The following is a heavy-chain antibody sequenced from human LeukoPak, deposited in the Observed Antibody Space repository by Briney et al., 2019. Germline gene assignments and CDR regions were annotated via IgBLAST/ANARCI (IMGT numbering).Heavy chain of an antibody. CDR2: IWYDGSNK. V-gene: IGHV3-33*06. Sequence: GGSLRLSCAASGFTFSSYGMHWVRQAPGKGLEWVAVIWYDGSNKYYADSVKGRFTISRDNSKNTLYLQMNSLRAEDTAVHYCAKFGDTAMADSFDYWGQGTLVTVSS. D-gene: IGHD5-18*01. J-gene: IGHJ4*02. CDR1: GFTFSSYG. CDR3: AKFGDTAMADSFDY.